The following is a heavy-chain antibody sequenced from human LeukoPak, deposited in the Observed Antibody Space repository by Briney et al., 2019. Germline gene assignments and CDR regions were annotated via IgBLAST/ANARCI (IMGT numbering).Heavy chain of an antibody. D-gene: IGHD6-13*01. Sequence: PGRSLRLSCVASGFTFSSHGMHWVRQAPGKGLEWVAIIWYDGINKYYADSVKGRFTISRDNSKNTLYLQMNSLRAEDTAVYYCARDPGGSSPWNWFDPWGQGTLVTVSS. CDR1: GFTFSSHG. CDR2: IWYDGINK. CDR3: ARDPGGSSPWNWFDP. V-gene: IGHV3-33*01. J-gene: IGHJ5*02.